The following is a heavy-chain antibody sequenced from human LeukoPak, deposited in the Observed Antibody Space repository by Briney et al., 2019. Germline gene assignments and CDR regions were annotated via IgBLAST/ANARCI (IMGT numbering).Heavy chain of an antibody. D-gene: IGHD3-10*01. CDR1: GGSFSGYY. Sequence: SETLSLTCAVYGGSFSGYYWSWIRQPPGKGLEWIGEINHSGSTNYNPSLNSRVTISVDTSKNQFSLKLSSVTAADTAVYYCARGYGSGTVYYYYGMDVWGKGTTVTVSS. CDR2: INHSGST. J-gene: IGHJ6*04. V-gene: IGHV4-34*01. CDR3: ARGYGSGTVYYYYGMDV.